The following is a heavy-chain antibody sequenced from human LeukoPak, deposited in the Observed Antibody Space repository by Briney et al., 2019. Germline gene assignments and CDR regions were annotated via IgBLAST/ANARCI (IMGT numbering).Heavy chain of an antibody. V-gene: IGHV3-30*03. D-gene: IGHD3-9*01. J-gene: IGHJ5*02. CDR2: ISFDESNK. Sequence: GGSLRLSCAASGFKFRSYGMHWVRQAPGKGLEWVALISFDESNKYYLDSVKGRFTISRDNAKNSLYLQMNSLRAEDTAVYYCARGVSGVRYFDWLFPPWFDPWGQGTLVTVSS. CDR3: ARGVSGVRYFDWLFPPWFDP. CDR1: GFKFRSYG.